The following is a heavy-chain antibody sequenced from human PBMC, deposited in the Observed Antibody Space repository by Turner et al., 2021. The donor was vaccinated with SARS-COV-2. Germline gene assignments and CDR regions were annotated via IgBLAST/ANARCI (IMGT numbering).Heavy chain of an antibody. J-gene: IGHJ3*01. CDR3: ARGDNYYDSSGYYHDAFDV. CDR1: GFTFSSYN. Sequence: EVQLVESGGGMVQPGGSLRLSCAASGFTFSSYNMNWVRQAPGKGLEWVSCISSSRSYIYYADSVKGRVTISRDNAKNSLYLQMNSLRAEDTAVYYCARGDNYYDSSGYYHDAFDVWGQGTMVTVSS. CDR2: ISSSRSYI. V-gene: IGHV3-21*05. D-gene: IGHD3-22*01.